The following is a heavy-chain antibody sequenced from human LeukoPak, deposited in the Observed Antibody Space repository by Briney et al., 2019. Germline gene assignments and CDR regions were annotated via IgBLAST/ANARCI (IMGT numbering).Heavy chain of an antibody. CDR1: GGSISSYY. D-gene: IGHD2-21*02. CDR2: IYYSGST. V-gene: IGHV4-59*01. CDR3: ARYSYCGGDCYDAFDI. J-gene: IGHJ3*02. Sequence: SETLSLTCTVPGGSISSYYWSWIGQPPGKGLEWIGYIYYSGSTNYNPALKSRVTISVDTSKNQFSLKLSSVTAADTAVYYCARYSYCGGDCYDAFDIWGQGTMVTVSS.